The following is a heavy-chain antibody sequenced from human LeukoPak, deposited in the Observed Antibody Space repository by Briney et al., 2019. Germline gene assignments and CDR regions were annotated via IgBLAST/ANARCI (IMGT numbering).Heavy chain of an antibody. J-gene: IGHJ4*02. CDR2: IYYSGST. CDR3: AGWETGGKIDY. CDR1: GGSLSSSSYY. Sequence: PSETLSLTCTVSGGSLSSSSYYWGWIRQPPGKGLEWIGCIYYSGSTYYNPSLKSRVTISVDTSKNQFYLTLSSVTAADTAAYYCAGWETGGKIDYWGQGTLVTVSS. D-gene: IGHD2-8*02. V-gene: IGHV4-39*07.